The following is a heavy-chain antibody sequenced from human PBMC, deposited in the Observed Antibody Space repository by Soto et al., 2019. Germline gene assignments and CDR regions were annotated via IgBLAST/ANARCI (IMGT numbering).Heavy chain of an antibody. CDR1: GFTFSSYS. J-gene: IGHJ4*02. V-gene: IGHV3-48*02. CDR3: AREGGGSSGYSRFDY. D-gene: IGHD3-22*01. CDR2: ISSSSSTI. Sequence: PGGSLRLSCAASGFTFSSYSMNWVRQAPGKGLEWVSYISSSSSTIYYADSVKGRFTISRDNAKNSLYLQMNSLRDEDTAVYYCAREGGGSSGYSRFDYWGQGTLVTVSS.